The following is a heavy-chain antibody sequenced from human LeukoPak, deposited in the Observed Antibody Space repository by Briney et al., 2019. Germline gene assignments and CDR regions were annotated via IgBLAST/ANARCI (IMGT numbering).Heavy chain of an antibody. D-gene: IGHD2-21*01. Sequence: SETLSLTCTVSGGSISSSSYYWGWIRQPPGKGLEWIGSIYYSGSTYYHPSLKSRVTISVDTSKNQFSLKLSSVTAADTAVYYCASYCGGDCYTPADYWGQGTLVTVS. J-gene: IGHJ4*02. CDR2: IYYSGST. V-gene: IGHV4-39*01. CDR3: ASYCGGDCYTPADY. CDR1: GGSISSSSYY.